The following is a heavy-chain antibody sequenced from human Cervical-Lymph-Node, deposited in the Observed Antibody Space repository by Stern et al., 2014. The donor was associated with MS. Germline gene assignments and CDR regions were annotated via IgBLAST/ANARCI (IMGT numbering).Heavy chain of an antibody. CDR1: GFTVSTNY. D-gene: IGHD3-10*01. V-gene: IGHV3-53*01. Sequence: VQLVESGGGLIQPGGSLRLSCAASGFTVSTNYLNWVRQAPGKGLQWVSLIYSGGSTYYADSVKGRFTISRDNSKNTLYLQMNSLRAEDTAVYYCARGSYYYASPYYSLDVWGQGTTVTVSS. J-gene: IGHJ6*02. CDR2: IYSGGST. CDR3: ARGSYYYASPYYSLDV.